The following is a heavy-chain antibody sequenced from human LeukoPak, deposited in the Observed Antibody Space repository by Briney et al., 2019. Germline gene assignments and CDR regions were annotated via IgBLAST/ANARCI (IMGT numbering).Heavy chain of an antibody. CDR3: ARDANDYGDYGAFDI. CDR1: GYTFTGYY. Sequence: ASVKVSCKASGYTFTGYYMHWARHAPGQGLEWMGWINPNSGGTNYAQKFQGRVTRTRDTSISTAYMELSRLRSDDTAVYYCARDANDYGDYGAFDIWGQGTMVTVSS. V-gene: IGHV1-2*02. J-gene: IGHJ3*02. CDR2: INPNSGGT. D-gene: IGHD4-17*01.